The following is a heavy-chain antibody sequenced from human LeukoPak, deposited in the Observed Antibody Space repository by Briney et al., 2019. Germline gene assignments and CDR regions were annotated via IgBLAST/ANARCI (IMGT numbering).Heavy chain of an antibody. V-gene: IGHV1-18*01. CDR2: ISAYNGNT. CDR3: ARGTWTIAVAGCYAFDI. J-gene: IGHJ3*02. Sequence: ASVKVSCKASGYTFTSYGVSWVRQAPGQGLEWMGWISAYNGNTNYAQKLQGRVTMTTDTSTSTAYMELRSLRSDDTAVYYCARGTWTIAVAGCYAFDIWGQGTMVTVSS. CDR1: GYTFTSYG. D-gene: IGHD6-19*01.